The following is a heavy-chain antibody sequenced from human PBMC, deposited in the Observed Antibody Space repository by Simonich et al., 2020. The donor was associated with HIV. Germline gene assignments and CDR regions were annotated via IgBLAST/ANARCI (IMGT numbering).Heavy chain of an antibody. D-gene: IGHD3-10*01. CDR2: ISSSGSTI. J-gene: IGHJ5*02. CDR3: AKGAQYYYGSGSFDP. Sequence: EVQLVESGGGLVQPGGSLRLSCAASGFTFSSYEMNWVRQAPGKGLEWVSNISSSGSTIYYADSVKGRFTISRDNAKNSLYLQMNSLRAEDTALYYCAKGAQYYYGSGSFDPWGQGTLVTVSS. CDR1: GFTFSSYE. V-gene: IGHV3-48*03.